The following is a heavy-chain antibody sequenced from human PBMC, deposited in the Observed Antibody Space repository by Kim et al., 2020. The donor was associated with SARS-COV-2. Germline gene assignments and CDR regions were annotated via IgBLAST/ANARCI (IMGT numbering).Heavy chain of an antibody. CDR3: ARGLGFGVATTLDTYYFDN. CDR2: INPNSGGT. CDR1: GYTFTDYF. D-gene: IGHD2-15*01. Sequence: ASVKVSCKASGYTFTDYFMHWMRQAPGQGLEWMGRINPNSGGTNYAQKFQGRVTMTRDTSISTSYMELSRLRFDDTAVYYCARGLGFGVATTLDTYYFDNWGQGTLVTVSS. J-gene: IGHJ4*02. V-gene: IGHV1-2*06.